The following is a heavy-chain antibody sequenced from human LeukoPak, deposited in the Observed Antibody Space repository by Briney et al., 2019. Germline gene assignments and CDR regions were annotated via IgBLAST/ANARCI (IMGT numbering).Heavy chain of an antibody. Sequence: SQTLSLTCTVSGDSISSSAYYLTWIRQHPGKGLEWIGYIYYSGSTYYNPSLKSRLTISVDTSKNQFSLRLSSVTAADTAVYYCARTTTTYFGPWGQGTLVTVSS. CDR3: ARTTTTYFGP. V-gene: IGHV4-31*03. CDR2: IYYSGST. J-gene: IGHJ5*02. D-gene: IGHD1-1*01. CDR1: GDSISSSAYY.